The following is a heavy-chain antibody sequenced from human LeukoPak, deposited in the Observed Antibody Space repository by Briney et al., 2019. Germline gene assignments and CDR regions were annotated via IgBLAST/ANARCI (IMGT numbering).Heavy chain of an antibody. CDR3: ARTLYIAAAPGGFDY. J-gene: IGHJ4*02. CDR1: GYTFTSYY. D-gene: IGHD6-13*01. Sequence: GASVKVSCKASGYTFTSYYMHWVRQAPGQGLEWMGWINPKNAATNYAQKFQGRVTMTRDTSTGTVYMELNTLRYDDTAVYYCARTLYIAAAPGGFDYWGQGTLVTVSS. V-gene: IGHV1-2*02. CDR2: INPKNAAT.